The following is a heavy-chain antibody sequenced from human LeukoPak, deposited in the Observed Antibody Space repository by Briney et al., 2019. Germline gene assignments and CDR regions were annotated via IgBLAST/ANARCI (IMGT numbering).Heavy chain of an antibody. CDR2: ISGSGGST. J-gene: IGHJ4*02. V-gene: IGHV3-23*01. CDR3: AKGGYDFWSGYDRWYFDY. CDR1: GFAFSSCA. Sequence: GGSLRLSCAASGFAFSSCAMTWVRQAPGKGLEWVSDISGSGGSTYYADSVKGRFTISRDNSKNTLYLQMNSLRAEDTAVYYCAKGGYDFWSGYDRWYFDYWGQGTLVTVSS. D-gene: IGHD3-3*01.